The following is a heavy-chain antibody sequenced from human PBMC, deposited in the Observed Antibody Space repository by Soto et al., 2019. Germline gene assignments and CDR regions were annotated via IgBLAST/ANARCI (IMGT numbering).Heavy chain of an antibody. CDR1: VFTFSSYA. CDR3: VRLPSGSGPDFEY. D-gene: IGHD6-19*01. CDR2: ISDSDGST. J-gene: IGHJ4*01. V-gene: IGHV3-23*01. Sequence: VGSVRLSCASSVFTFSSYAMNCVRQSPGKGLEWVSGISDSDGSTNYANSVKGRFTISRDNSKNTLYLQMDSLRAEDTAVYYFVRLPSGSGPDFEYPGQRPLGNGSS.